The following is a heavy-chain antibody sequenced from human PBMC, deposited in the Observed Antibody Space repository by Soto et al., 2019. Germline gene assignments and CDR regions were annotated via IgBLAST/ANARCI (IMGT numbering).Heavy chain of an antibody. CDR1: GGSISSGGYY. CDR3: ARVPSDFWSGSWIDY. CDR2: IYYSGST. D-gene: IGHD3-3*01. V-gene: IGHV4-31*03. Sequence: QVQLQESGPGLVKPSQTLSLTCTVSGGSISSGGYYWSWIRQHPGKGLEWIGYIYYSGSTYYNPSHKRRVTISVDTSKNRFSLKLSSVTAADTAVYYCARVPSDFWSGSWIDYWGQGTLVTVSS. J-gene: IGHJ4*02.